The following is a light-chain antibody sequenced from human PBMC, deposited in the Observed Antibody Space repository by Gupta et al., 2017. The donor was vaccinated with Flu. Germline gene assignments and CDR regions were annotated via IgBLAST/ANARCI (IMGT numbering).Light chain of an antibody. CDR3: CSYTSGSTLVVV. V-gene: IGLV2-14*04. J-gene: IGLJ2*01. Sequence: TISCTRTTSDVGGYNSVSWYQQRPGTAPKLMIYDVSNRLSGMSNRFSGSKSGNTAALTISGLQAEDEADYYCCSYTSGSTLVVVFGGGTKLTVL. CDR2: DVS. CDR1: TSDVGGYNS.